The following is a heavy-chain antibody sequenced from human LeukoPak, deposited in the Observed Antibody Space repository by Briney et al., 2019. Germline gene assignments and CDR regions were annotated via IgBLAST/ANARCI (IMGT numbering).Heavy chain of an antibody. V-gene: IGHV3-48*03. J-gene: IGHJ4*02. CDR2: FAGSDTTT. CDR3: TTLGYHLDS. D-gene: IGHD3-22*01. CDR1: GCDFGAYE. Sequence: GGSLRLSCAASGCDFGAYEMNWVRQAPGKGLEWVAYFAGSDTTTYYADSVKGRFTISRDNARNSLYLQMNSLRAEDTALYYCTTLGYHLDSWGQGTLVTVSS.